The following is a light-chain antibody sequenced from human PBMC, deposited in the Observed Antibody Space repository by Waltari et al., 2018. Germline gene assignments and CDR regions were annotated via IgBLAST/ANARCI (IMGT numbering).Light chain of an antibody. V-gene: IGLV3-21*02. CDR1: DIAFKT. CDR2: DDT. CDR3: QVWDHGSDGGV. Sequence: SSVLTQPPSVSVAPGQTAKITCGGCDIAFKTVHWYQQKPGQAPVLVVYDDTDRPSGIPERFSGSNSRNTATLTISRVEAGDEADYYCQVWDHGSDGGVFGGGTELIV. J-gene: IGLJ3*02.